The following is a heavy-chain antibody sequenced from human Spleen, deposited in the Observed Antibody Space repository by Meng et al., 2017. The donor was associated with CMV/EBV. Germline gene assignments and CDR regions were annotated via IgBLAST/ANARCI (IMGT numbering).Heavy chain of an antibody. V-gene: IGHV1-69*05. CDR2: IIPIFGTA. CDR3: ASELRFLDYYYYGMDV. CDR1: GGTFSSYA. D-gene: IGHD3-3*01. J-gene: IGHJ6*02. Sequence: SVKVSCKASGGTFSSYAISWVRQAPGQGLEWMGGIIPIFGTANYAQKFQGRVTITTDESTSTAYMELSSLRSEDTAVYYCASELRFLDYYYYGMDVWAKGPRSPSP.